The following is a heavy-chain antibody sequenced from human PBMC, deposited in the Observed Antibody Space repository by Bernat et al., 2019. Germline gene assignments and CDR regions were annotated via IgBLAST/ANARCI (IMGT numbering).Heavy chain of an antibody. D-gene: IGHD3-16*01. J-gene: IGHJ4*02. CDR1: GFTFSTYA. CDR3: VSAAGSGRMPTPTRSFDH. Sequence: QVQLVESGGGVVQPGRSLRLSCAASGFTFSTYAMHWVRQAPGKGLEWVALISYDGINKYYADSVKGRFTISRDNSKNSLFLQIDSLRAEDTAVYYCVSAAGSGRMPTPTRSFDHWGQGTLVTVSS. V-gene: IGHV3-30-3*01. CDR2: ISYDGINK.